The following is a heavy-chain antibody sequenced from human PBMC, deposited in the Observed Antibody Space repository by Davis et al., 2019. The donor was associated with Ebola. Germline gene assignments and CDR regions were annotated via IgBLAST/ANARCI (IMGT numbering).Heavy chain of an antibody. CDR3: ARVTGPFDY. V-gene: IGHV4-34*11. J-gene: IGHJ4*02. D-gene: IGHD1-20*01. Sequence: SETLSLTCAVYGGSFSGYYWSWVRQPPGKGLEYIGFIYYTGSTNYNPSLKSRVTMSLDMPKNQFSLKLNSVTAADTAVYYCARVTGPFDYWGQGSLVTVSS. CDR2: IYYTGST. CDR1: GGSFSGYY.